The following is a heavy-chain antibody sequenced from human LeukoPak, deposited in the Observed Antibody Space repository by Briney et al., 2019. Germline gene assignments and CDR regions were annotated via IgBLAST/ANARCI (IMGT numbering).Heavy chain of an antibody. CDR3: AKDTMVRGVKDY. Sequence: PGGSLRLSCAASRFTFSSYAMSWVRQAPGKGLEWVSAISGSGGSTYYADSVKGRFTISRDNSKNTLYLQMNSLRAEDTAVYYCAKDTMVRGVKDYWGQGTLATVSS. CDR2: ISGSGGST. CDR1: RFTFSSYA. D-gene: IGHD3-10*01. V-gene: IGHV3-23*01. J-gene: IGHJ4*02.